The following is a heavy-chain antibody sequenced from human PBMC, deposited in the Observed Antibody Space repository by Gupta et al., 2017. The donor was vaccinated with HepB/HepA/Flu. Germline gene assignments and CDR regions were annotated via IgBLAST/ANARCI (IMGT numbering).Heavy chain of an antibody. Sequence: QVQLVESGGGVVQPGRSLRLSCAASGFTFSSYGMHWVRQAPGKGLEWVAVISYDGSNKYYADSVKGRVTISRDKSKNTLYLQMNSLRAEDTAVYYCAKDRRPGSSQYYYYGMDVWGQGTTVTVSS. V-gene: IGHV3-30*18. CDR1: GFTFSSYG. CDR2: ISYDGSNK. D-gene: IGHD1-26*01. CDR3: AKDRRPGSSQYYYYGMDV. J-gene: IGHJ6*02.